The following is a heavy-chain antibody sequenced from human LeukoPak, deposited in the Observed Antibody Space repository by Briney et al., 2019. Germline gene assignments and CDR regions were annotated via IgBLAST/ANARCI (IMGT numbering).Heavy chain of an antibody. Sequence: GESLKISCKGSGYSFTSFLIACVRQMPGKGLEWMGIIYPGDSDTRYSPSFQGQVTISADKSISTAYLQWSSLRASDTAMYYCERHTSASWPFVIWPQGTMLTVSS. CDR1: GYSFTSFL. CDR3: ERHTSASWPFVI. D-gene: IGHD6-25*01. CDR2: IYPGDSDT. J-gene: IGHJ3*02. V-gene: IGHV5-51*01.